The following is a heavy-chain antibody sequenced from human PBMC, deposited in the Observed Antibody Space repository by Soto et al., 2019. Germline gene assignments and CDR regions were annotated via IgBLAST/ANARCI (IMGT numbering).Heavy chain of an antibody. CDR3: ARARGRPITYYDFWSGKGYYYYYMDV. CDR1: GYTFTSYD. CDR2: MNPNSGNT. Sequence: GASVKVSCKASGYTFTSYDINWVRPATGQGLEWMGWMNPNSGNTGYAQKFQGRVTMTRNTSISTAYMELSSLRSEDTAVYYCARARGRPITYYDFWSGKGYYYYYMDVWGKGTTVTVSS. J-gene: IGHJ6*03. V-gene: IGHV1-8*01. D-gene: IGHD3-3*01.